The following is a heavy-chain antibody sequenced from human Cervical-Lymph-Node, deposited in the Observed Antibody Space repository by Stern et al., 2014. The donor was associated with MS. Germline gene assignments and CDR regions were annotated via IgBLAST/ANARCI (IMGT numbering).Heavy chain of an antibody. CDR1: GFSLTTSGVG. D-gene: IGHD1-26*01. Sequence: ESGPTLVKPTQTLTLTCDFSGFSLTTSGVGVGWIRHPPGKALEWLALICWDDEKRYSPSLKNRLSIITDTAKNQVVLTMTNMDPVDTGTYYCAHRSTSVAGAWASWGQGILVVVSS. CDR3: AHRSTSVAGAWAS. J-gene: IGHJ5*02. V-gene: IGHV2-5*02. CDR2: ICWDDEK.